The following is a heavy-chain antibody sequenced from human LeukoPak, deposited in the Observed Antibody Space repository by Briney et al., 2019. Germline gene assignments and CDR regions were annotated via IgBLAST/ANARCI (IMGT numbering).Heavy chain of an antibody. D-gene: IGHD1-1*01. CDR1: GYTLTELS. CDR3: ATGRSYRYAVGPLSGSWFDP. V-gene: IGHV1-24*01. J-gene: IGHJ5*02. CDR2: FDPEDGET. Sequence: GASVKVSCKVSGYTLTELSMHWVRQAPGKGLEWMGGFDPEDGETIYGQKFQGRVTMTEDTSTDTAYMELSSLRSEDTAVYYCATGRSYRYAVGPLSGSWFDPWGQGTLVTVSS.